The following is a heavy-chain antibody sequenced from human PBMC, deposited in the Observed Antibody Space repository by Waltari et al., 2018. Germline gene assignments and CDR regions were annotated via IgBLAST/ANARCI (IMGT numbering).Heavy chain of an antibody. CDR2: IYWNDDK. CDR1: GFSLSTSGVG. D-gene: IGHD3-3*01. J-gene: IGHJ4*02. CDR3: AHRQPINFWSGDYSRPYFDY. V-gene: IGHV2-5*01. Sequence: QLTLKESGPTLVKPTQTLTLTFTFSGFSLSTSGVGVGWIRQPPGTALEWLALIYWNDDKRYSPSLKSRLTITKDTSKNQVVLTMTNMDPVDTATYYCAHRQPINFWSGDYSRPYFDYWGQGTLVTVSS.